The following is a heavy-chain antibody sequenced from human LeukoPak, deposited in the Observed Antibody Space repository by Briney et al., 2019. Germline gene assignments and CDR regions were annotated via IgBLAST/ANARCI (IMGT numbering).Heavy chain of an antibody. CDR2: IYYSGST. CDR3: ARSSADYDFWSGYPLLFDY. CDR1: GGSISSGDYY. V-gene: IGHV4-30-4*08. D-gene: IGHD3-3*01. J-gene: IGHJ4*02. Sequence: PSQTLSLTCTVSGGSISSGDYYWSWIRQPPGKGLEWIGYIYYSGSTYYNPSLKSRVTISVDTSKNQFSLKLSSVTAADTGVYYCARSSADYDFWSGYPLLFDYWGQGTLVTVSS.